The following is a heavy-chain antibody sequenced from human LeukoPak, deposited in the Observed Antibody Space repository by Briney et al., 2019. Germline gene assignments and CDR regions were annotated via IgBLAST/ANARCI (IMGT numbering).Heavy chain of an antibody. D-gene: IGHD6-6*01. Sequence: GGSLRLSCAASGFTFSSYSMNWVRQAPGKGLEWVSAISGSGGSTYYADSVKGRFTISRDNSKNTLYLQMNSLRAEDTAVYYCAKDRDSSSSWFDPWGQGTLVTVSS. CDR2: ISGSGGST. V-gene: IGHV3-23*01. CDR1: GFTFSSYS. J-gene: IGHJ5*02. CDR3: AKDRDSSSSWFDP.